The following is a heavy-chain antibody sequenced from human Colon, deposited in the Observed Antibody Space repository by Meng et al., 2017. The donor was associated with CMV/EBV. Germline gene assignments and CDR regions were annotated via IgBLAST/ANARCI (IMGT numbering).Heavy chain of an antibody. V-gene: IGHV1-18*01. CDR2: ISAYNGNT. Sequence: QVQLVPSGTEVKKPGAAVKGSCKASGDTFIDFGISWVRQAPGQGLEWMGWISAYNGNTNYAPEFQGRVTLTTDTSTTTDTSTTTVYMELRSLRSDDTAIYYCATELSRGGYWGQGTLVTVSS. CDR3: ATELSRGGY. CDR1: GDTFIDFG. J-gene: IGHJ4*02.